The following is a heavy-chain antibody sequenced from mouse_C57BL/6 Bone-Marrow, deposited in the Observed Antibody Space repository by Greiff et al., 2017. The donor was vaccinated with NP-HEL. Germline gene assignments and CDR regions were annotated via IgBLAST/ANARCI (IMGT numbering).Heavy chain of an antibody. CDR3: AVNWDWYFDV. V-gene: IGHV1-59*01. J-gene: IGHJ1*03. Sequence: VQLQQPGAELVRPGTSVKLSCKASGYTFTSYWMHWVKQRPGQGLEWIGVIDPSDSYTNYNQKFKGKATLTVDPSSSTAYMQLSSRTSEDSAVDYCAVNWDWYFDVWGTGTTVTVSS. CDR1: GYTFTSYW. CDR2: IDPSDSYT. D-gene: IGHD4-1*01.